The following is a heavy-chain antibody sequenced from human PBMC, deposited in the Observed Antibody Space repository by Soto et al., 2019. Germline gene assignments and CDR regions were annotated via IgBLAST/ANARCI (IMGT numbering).Heavy chain of an antibody. CDR2: IDPSDSYT. V-gene: IGHV5-10-1*01. CDR3: TVSSREDYYYYGMDV. J-gene: IGHJ6*02. Sequence: GYSLTISCKGSGYSFTSYWISWVRQMPGKGLEWMGRIDPSDSYTNYSPSFQGHVTISADKSISTAYLQWSSLKASDTAMYYCTVSSREDYYYYGMDVCGQGTTVTVYS. CDR1: GYSFTSYW.